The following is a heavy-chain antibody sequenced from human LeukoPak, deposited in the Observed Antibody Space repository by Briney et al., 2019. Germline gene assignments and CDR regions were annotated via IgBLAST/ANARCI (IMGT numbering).Heavy chain of an antibody. J-gene: IGHJ5*02. D-gene: IGHD6-19*01. CDR1: GFTFTSHW. Sequence: SGGSLRLSCAASGFTFTSHWMTWVRQAPGKGLEWVANINQDGSEKYYVDSVKGRFTISRDNAKNSLYLQMSSLRAEDTAVYHCARAHTSDCDWFDPWGQGTLVTVSS. CDR3: ARAHTSDCDWFDP. CDR2: INQDGSEK. V-gene: IGHV3-7*03.